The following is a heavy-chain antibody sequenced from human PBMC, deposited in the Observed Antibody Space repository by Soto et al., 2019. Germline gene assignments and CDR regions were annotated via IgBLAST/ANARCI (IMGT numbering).Heavy chain of an antibody. V-gene: IGHV4-34*01. CDR3: ATGALTRGIPAAMAYYYYGMDV. D-gene: IGHD2-2*01. J-gene: IGHJ6*02. CDR1: GGSFSGYY. CDR2: INHSGST. Sequence: SETLSLTCAVYGGSFSGYYWSWIRQPPGKGLEWIGEINHSGSTNYNPSLKSRVTISVDTSKNQFSLKLSSVTAADTAVYYSATGALTRGIPAAMAYYYYGMDVWRQGTQVSVSS.